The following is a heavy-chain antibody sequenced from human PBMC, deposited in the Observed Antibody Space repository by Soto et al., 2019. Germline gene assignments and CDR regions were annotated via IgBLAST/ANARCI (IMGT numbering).Heavy chain of an antibody. CDR3: ARAAMDTAMVTIFDY. J-gene: IGHJ4*02. CDR2: ISAYNGNT. Sequence: ASVKVSCKASGYTFTSNGISWVRQAPGQVLEWMGWISAYNGNTNYAQKLQGRVTMTTDTSTSTAYMELRSLRSDDTAVYYCARAAMDTAMVTIFDYWGQGTLVTVSS. D-gene: IGHD5-18*01. V-gene: IGHV1-18*01. CDR1: GYTFTSNG.